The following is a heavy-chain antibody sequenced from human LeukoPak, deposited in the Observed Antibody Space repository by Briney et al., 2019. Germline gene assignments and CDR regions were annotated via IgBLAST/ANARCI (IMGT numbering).Heavy chain of an antibody. CDR3: ARESLTPVYSSGWYRAGFDY. J-gene: IGHJ4*02. V-gene: IGHV4-4*07. Sequence: SETLSLTCTVSGGSISSYYWSWIRQPAGKGLEWIGRIYTSGSTNYNPSLKSRVTMSVDTSKNQSSLKLSSVTAADTAVYYCARESLTPVYSSGWYRAGFDYWGQGTLVTVSS. CDR1: GGSISSYY. CDR2: IYTSGST. D-gene: IGHD6-19*01.